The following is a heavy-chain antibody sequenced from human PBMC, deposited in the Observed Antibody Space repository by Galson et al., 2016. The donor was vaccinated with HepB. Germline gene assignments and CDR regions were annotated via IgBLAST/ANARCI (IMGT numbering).Heavy chain of an antibody. D-gene: IGHD1-26*01. CDR2: MNQDGSAT. Sequence: SLRLSCAGSGYILRRYWMSWVRQAPGKGLEWVANMNQDGSATNYVDSVKGRFTISRDNTKNLLYLQMNNLRVDDTAVYYCAREPGADVWGQGTTVIVSS. CDR3: AREPGADV. CDR1: GYILRRYW. J-gene: IGHJ6*02. V-gene: IGHV3-7*03.